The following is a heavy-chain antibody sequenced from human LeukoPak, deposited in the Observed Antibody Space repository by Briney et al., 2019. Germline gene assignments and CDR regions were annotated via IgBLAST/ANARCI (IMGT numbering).Heavy chain of an antibody. V-gene: IGHV4-59*12. J-gene: IGHJ6*03. CDR3: AGTVTFYNYYYYMDV. CDR1: GGSISSYY. D-gene: IGHD4-17*01. Sequence: SETLSLTCTVSGGSISSYYWSWIRQPPGKGLEWIGYIYYSGSTNYNPSLKSRVTISIDESKNQFSLTLTSVTAADTAVYYCAGTVTFYNYYYYMDVWGKGTTVTVSS. CDR2: IYYSGST.